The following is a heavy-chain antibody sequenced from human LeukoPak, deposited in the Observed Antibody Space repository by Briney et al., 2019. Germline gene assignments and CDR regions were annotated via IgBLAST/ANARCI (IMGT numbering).Heavy chain of an antibody. V-gene: IGHV4-39*07. Sequence: PSQTLSLTCTVSGGSISSGSYYWVWHRPPPGKGLEWIGSIYYSGSTYYNTSLKSRVTISVDTSRNQFSLKLSSVTAADTGVYYWGRERDRAGWPRTYYCYGMDVWGQGSTVSVSS. CDR3: GRERDRAGWPRTYYCYGMDV. CDR1: GGSISSGSYY. CDR2: IYYSGST. D-gene: IGHD3-22*01. J-gene: IGHJ6*02.